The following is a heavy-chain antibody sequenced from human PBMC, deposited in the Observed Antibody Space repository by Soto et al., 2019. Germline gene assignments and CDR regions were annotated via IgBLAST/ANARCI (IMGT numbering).Heavy chain of an antibody. CDR1: GGSISSYY. D-gene: IGHD3-16*02. V-gene: IGHV4-59*01. Sequence: SETLSLTCTVSGGSISSYYWSWIRQPPGKGLEWIGYIYYSGSTNYNPSLKSRVTISVDTSKNQFSLKLSSVTAADTAVYYCARGPARHLGELSSEFDYWGQGTLVTVSS. J-gene: IGHJ4*02. CDR2: IYYSGST. CDR3: ARGPARHLGELSSEFDY.